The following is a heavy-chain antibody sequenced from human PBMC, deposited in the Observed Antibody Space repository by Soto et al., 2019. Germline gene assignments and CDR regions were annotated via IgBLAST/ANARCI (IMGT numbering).Heavy chain of an antibody. J-gene: IGHJ4*02. Sequence: QLQLRESGPGLERPSETLSLSCFVSGDSIDSHGSPWGWIRQSPGKGLEWIGTVAYTGTTYYPPPLRSRVTVSADKSKNQFSLKLTSVTAADTAVYYCSRHRACNTACDFDHWGQGTLVTVSS. V-gene: IGHV4-39*01. D-gene: IGHD2-15*01. CDR2: VAYTGTT. CDR3: SRHRACNTACDFDH. CDR1: GDSIDSHGSP.